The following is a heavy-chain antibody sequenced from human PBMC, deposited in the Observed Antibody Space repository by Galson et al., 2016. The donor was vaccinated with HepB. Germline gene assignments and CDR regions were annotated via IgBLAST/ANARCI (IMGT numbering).Heavy chain of an antibody. CDR3: ATMTTVTAPHPGLLDH. D-gene: IGHD4-17*01. Sequence: TLSLTCTVSGGSIRSTTYYWNWIRQRPVKGLEWIGYIYYSGSTYYNPSLKSRVSISVDTSKNQFSLKLDSVTAADTAVYYCATMTTVTAPHPGLLDHWGQGTLVTVSS. CDR1: GGSIRSTTYY. J-gene: IGHJ4*02. CDR2: IYYSGST. V-gene: IGHV4-31*03.